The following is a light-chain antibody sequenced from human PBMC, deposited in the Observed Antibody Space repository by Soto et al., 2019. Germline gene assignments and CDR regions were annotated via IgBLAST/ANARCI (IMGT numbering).Light chain of an antibody. Sequence: QSGLTGPPSASGTPGQRVTIAFAGMSSNIGSSTVNWYQQLPGTAPKLLIYSNNQRPSGVPDRFSGSKSGTSASLAISGLQSEDEADYYCAAWDDSLNGYVFGTGTKVTGL. CDR3: AAWDDSLNGYV. CDR1: SSNIGSST. V-gene: IGLV1-44*01. CDR2: SNN. J-gene: IGLJ1*01.